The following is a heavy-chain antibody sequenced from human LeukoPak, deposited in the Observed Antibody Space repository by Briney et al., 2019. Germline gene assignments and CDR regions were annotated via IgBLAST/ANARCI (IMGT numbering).Heavy chain of an antibody. D-gene: IGHD3-9*01. CDR1: GYTFTGYY. J-gene: IGHJ4*02. CDR2: INPNSGGT. V-gene: IGHV1-2*06. Sequence: VASVKVSCKTSGYTFTGYYRHWVRQVPGQGLEWMGRINPNSGGTNYAQKFQGRVTMTRDTSISTAYMELSRLRSDDTAVYYCARTLHPPLTDYWGQGTLVTVSS. CDR3: ARTLHPPLTDY.